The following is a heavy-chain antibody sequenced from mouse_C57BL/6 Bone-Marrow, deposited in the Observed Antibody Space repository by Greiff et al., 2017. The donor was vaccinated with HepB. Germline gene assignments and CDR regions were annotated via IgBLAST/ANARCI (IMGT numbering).Heavy chain of an antibody. CDR1: GYAFTNYL. Sequence: QVQLQQSGAELVRPGTSVKVSCKASGYAFTNYLIEWVKQRPGQGLEWIGVINPGSGGTNYNEKFKGKATLTADKSSSTAYMQLSSLTSEDSAVYFCVRLATTVAEGYFDVWGTGTTVTVSS. CDR2: INPGSGGT. D-gene: IGHD1-1*01. J-gene: IGHJ1*03. CDR3: VRLATTVAEGYFDV. V-gene: IGHV1-54*01.